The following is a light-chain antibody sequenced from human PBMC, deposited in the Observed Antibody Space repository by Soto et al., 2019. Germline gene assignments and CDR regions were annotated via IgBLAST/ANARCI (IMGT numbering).Light chain of an antibody. V-gene: IGKV1-17*01. J-gene: IGKJ5*01. CDR2: AAS. CDR1: QGIRND. CDR3: QQYSRFSFT. Sequence: DIQMTQSPSSLSASVGGRFASTFRASQGIRNDLGWYQQKPGKAPKRLIYAASSLQSGVPSRFSGSGSGTQFTLTISSLQPDDFGTYYCQQYSRFSFTFGQGTRLEIK.